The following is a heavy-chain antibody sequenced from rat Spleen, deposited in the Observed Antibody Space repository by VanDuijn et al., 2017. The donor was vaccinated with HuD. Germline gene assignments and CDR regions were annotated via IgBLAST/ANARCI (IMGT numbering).Heavy chain of an antibody. CDR3: ARSNWDFDY. V-gene: IGHV5-22*01. D-gene: IGHD5-1*01. Sequence: EVQLVESGGGLVQPGRSMKLSCAASGFSFSNYDVAWVRQAPRKGLEWVASISYDGSSTYYGDSVRGRFIISRDNAKSTLYLQMDSLRSEDTATYYCARSNWDFDYWGQGVMVTVSS. CDR1: GFSFSNYD. CDR2: ISYDGSST. J-gene: IGHJ2*01.